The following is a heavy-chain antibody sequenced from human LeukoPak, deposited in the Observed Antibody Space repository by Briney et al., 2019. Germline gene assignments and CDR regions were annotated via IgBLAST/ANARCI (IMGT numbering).Heavy chain of an antibody. CDR1: GFTFSSFA. CDR3: AKPRTTGLGWAQFDY. J-gene: IGHJ4*02. Sequence: GGSLRLSRAASGFTFSSFAMTWVRQAPGKGLEWVSGSDGNGPNTYYADSVKGRWTISRDNSRNTLYLEMNSLRPEDTAIYYCAKPRTTGLGWAQFDYWGQGSLVTVSS. D-gene: IGHD2-8*02. V-gene: IGHV3-23*01. CDR2: SDGNGPNT.